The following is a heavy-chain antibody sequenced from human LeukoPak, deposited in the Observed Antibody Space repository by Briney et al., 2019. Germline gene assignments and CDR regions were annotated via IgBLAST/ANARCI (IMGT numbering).Heavy chain of an antibody. CDR2: IKQDGTEE. J-gene: IGHJ4*02. D-gene: IGHD2-2*01. CDR1: GFTFSRFA. V-gene: IGHV3-7*03. Sequence: GRSLRLSCAASGFTFSRFAMSWVRRAPGKGLEWVANIKQDGTEEYYVDSVRGRFSISKDNAKNSLYLQMNSLRAEDTAVYYCARDPCHGALDYWGQGALVTVSS. CDR3: ARDPCHGALDY.